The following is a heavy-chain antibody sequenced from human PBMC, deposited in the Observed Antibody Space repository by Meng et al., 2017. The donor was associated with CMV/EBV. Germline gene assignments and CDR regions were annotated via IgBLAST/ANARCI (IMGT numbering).Heavy chain of an antibody. CDR2: INQSGRT. J-gene: IGHJ4*02. V-gene: IGHV4-34*01. Sequence: GAFSVDYWSWIRQPPGKGMEWIGEINQSGRTNYNPSLKSRVTISVDTSKNQFSLKLSSVTAADTAVYYCARSSPLRFLEFLPPFRPNWGQGTLVTVSS. D-gene: IGHD3-3*01. CDR1: GAFSVDY. CDR3: ARSSPLRFLEFLPPFRPN.